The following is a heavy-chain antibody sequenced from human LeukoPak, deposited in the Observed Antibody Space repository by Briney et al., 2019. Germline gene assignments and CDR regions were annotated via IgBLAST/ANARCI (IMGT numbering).Heavy chain of an antibody. CDR1: GVSFSDHY. Sequence: ASVKVSCKASGVSFSDHYFNSVRQAPGRGLEWVGWINPHSRATHYAQRFRGRVTMEASITTAYMELNRLTSDDTAIYYCVTTSVTHTRDPWGQGTLVTVSS. D-gene: IGHD5/OR15-5a*01. CDR3: VTTSVTHTRDP. CDR2: INPHSRAT. V-gene: IGHV1-2*02. J-gene: IGHJ5*02.